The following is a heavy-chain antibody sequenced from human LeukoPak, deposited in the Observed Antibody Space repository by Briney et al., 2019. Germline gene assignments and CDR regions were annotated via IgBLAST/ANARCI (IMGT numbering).Heavy chain of an antibody. CDR2: IYYSGST. D-gene: IGHD4-23*01. CDR1: GGSISSYY. V-gene: IGHV4-59*01. CDR3: ARALDYGGKVEY. J-gene: IGHJ4*02. Sequence: SETLSLTCTVSGGSISSYYWSWIRQPPGKGLEWIGYIYYSGSTNYNPSLKSRVTISVDTSKNQFSLNLSSVIAACTAVYYCARALDYGGKVEYWGQGTLVTVSS.